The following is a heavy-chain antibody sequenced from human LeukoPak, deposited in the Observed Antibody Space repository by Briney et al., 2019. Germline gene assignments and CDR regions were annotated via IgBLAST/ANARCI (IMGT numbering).Heavy chain of an antibody. D-gene: IGHD1-26*01. CDR1: GFTFSSYA. V-gene: IGHV3-30*04. J-gene: IGHJ4*02. CDR2: ISYDGSNK. Sequence: PGGSLRLSCAASGFTFSSYAMHWVRQAPGKGLEWVAVISYDGSNKYYADSVKGRFTISRDNSKNTLYLQMNSLRAEDTAVYYCARWDSGSYHTFDYWGQGTLVTVSS. CDR3: ARWDSGSYHTFDY.